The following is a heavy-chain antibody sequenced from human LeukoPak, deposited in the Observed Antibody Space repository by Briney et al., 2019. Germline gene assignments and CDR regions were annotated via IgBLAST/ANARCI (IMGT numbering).Heavy chain of an antibody. Sequence: ASVKVSCKASGYTFTSYYMHWVRQAPGQGLEWMGIINPSGGSTSYAQKFQGRVTMTRDTSTSTVYMELSSLRYEDTAVYYCAFRGVSDDFDSWGQGTLVTVSS. CDR3: AFRGVSDDFDS. D-gene: IGHD3-10*01. V-gene: IGHV1-46*01. J-gene: IGHJ4*02. CDR2: INPSGGST. CDR1: GYTFTSYY.